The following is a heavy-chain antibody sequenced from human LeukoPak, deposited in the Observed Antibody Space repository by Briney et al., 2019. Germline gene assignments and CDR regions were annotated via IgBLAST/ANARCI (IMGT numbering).Heavy chain of an antibody. V-gene: IGHV1-46*01. J-gene: IGHJ4*02. Sequence: EASVKVSCKASGYTFTSYYMHWVRQAPGQGLEWMGIINPSGGSTSYAQKFQGRVTMTRDTSTSTVYMELSSLRSEDTAVYYCARGPRVLRYSDWLPSSFDYWGQGTLVTVSS. CDR3: ARGPRVLRYSDWLPSSFDY. CDR2: INPSGGST. D-gene: IGHD3-9*01. CDR1: GYTFTSYY.